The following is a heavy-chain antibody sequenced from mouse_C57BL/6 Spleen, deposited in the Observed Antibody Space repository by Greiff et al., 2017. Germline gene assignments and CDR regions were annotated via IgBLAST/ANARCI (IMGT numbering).Heavy chain of an antibody. V-gene: IGHV5-17*01. Sequence: EVQRVESGGGLVKPGGSLKLSCAASGFTFSDYGLHWVRQAPEKGLEWVAYISSGSSTIYYADTVTGRFTFSRDHAKNTLFLQVNSLRYEDTTMYYCANPLLLSYWGQGTSGTVSS. CDR2: ISSGSSTI. CDR1: GFTFSDYG. J-gene: IGHJ4*01. D-gene: IGHD2-1*01. CDR3: ANPLLLSY.